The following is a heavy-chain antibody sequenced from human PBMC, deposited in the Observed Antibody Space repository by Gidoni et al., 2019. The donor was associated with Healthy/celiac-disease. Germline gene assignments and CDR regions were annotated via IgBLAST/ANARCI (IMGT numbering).Heavy chain of an antibody. V-gene: IGHV3-9*01. CDR1: GFTFADYA. J-gene: IGHJ3*02. Sequence: EVQLVGSGGGLVQPGRSLRLSCAASGFTFADYAMHWVRQAPGKGLEWVSGISWNSGSIGYADSVKGRFTISRDNAKNSLYLQMNSLRAEDTALYYCAKMVYDSSGNDAFDIWGQGTMVTVSS. CDR2: ISWNSGSI. CDR3: AKMVYDSSGNDAFDI. D-gene: IGHD3-22*01.